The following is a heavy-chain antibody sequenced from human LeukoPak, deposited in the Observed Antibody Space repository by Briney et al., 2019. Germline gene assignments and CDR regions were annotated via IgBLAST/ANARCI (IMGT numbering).Heavy chain of an antibody. CDR3: ARHSDQTGAFDY. J-gene: IGHJ4*02. D-gene: IGHD7-27*01. CDR2: IYYSGST. CDR1: GGSISSYY. V-gene: IGHV4-59*08. Sequence: SETLSLTCTVSGGSISSYYWSWIRQPPGKGLEWIGYIYYSGSTNYNPSLKSRVTISVDTSKNQFSLKLSSVTAADTAVYYCARHSDQTGAFDYWGQGTLVTVSS.